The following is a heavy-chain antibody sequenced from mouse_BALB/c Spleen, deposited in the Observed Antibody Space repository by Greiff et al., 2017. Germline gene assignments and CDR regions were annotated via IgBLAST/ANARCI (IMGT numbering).Heavy chain of an antibody. D-gene: IGHD2-1*01. V-gene: IGHV7-3*02. CDR2: IRNKANGYTT. J-gene: IGHJ4*01. Sequence: EVQLVESGGGLVQPGGSLRLSCATSGFTFTDYYMSWVRQPPGKALEWLGFIRNKANGYTTEYSASVKGRFTISRDNSKSILYLQMNTLRAEDSATYYCARDREGNPLMDYWGQGTSVTVSS. CDR1: GFTFTDYY. CDR3: ARDREGNPLMDY.